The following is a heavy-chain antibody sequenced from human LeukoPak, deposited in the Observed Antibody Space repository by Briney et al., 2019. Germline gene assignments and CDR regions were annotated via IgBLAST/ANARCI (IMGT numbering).Heavy chain of an antibody. J-gene: IGHJ4*02. Sequence: SETLSLTCTVSGGSISSYYWSWIRQPPGKGLEWIGYIYYSGSTNYNPSLKSRVTISVDTSKNQFSLKLSSVTAADTAVYYCAREMLAYCGGDCNYPFGYWGQGTLVTVSS. CDR1: GGSISSYY. CDR2: IYYSGST. D-gene: IGHD2-21*02. CDR3: AREMLAYCGGDCNYPFGY. V-gene: IGHV4-59*01.